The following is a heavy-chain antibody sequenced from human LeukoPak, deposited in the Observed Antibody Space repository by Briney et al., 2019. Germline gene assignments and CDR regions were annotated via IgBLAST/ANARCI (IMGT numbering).Heavy chain of an antibody. CDR2: IHYSGST. J-gene: IGHJ3*02. D-gene: IGHD5/OR15-5a*01. CDR3: ARDKGLPQAFDI. Sequence: PSETLSLTCTVSGGSISSYYWSWIRQPPGKGLEWIGYIHYSGSTAYNPSLKSRVTISLDTSKDQYSLKLTSVTAADTAVYYCARDKGLPQAFDIWGQGTMVTVSS. CDR1: GGSISSYY. V-gene: IGHV4-59*12.